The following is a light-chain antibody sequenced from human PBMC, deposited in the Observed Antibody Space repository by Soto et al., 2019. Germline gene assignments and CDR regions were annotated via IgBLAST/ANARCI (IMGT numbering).Light chain of an antibody. Sequence: EIVLTQSPGTLSLAPGERATLSCRASQSVSSNHLAWYQQKPGQSPRLLIYGASNRATGIPDRFSGSGSGTDFTLTISRLEPEDFAVYYCQQYGRTGTFGQGTKVDIK. CDR2: GAS. CDR1: QSVSSNH. V-gene: IGKV3-20*01. CDR3: QQYGRTGT. J-gene: IGKJ1*01.